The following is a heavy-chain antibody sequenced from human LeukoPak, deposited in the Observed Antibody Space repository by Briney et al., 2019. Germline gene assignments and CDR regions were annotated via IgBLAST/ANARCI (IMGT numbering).Heavy chain of an antibody. CDR3: ARADDILTPPPGY. Sequence: GGSLRLSCAASGFTFSSYNMNWVRQAPGKGLEWVSSISTSSSYIYYADSLKGRFTISRDNERKSLYLQMNSLRAEDTALYYCARADDILTPPPGYWGQGTLVTVSS. CDR1: GFTFSSYN. V-gene: IGHV3-21*04. D-gene: IGHD3-9*01. J-gene: IGHJ4*02. CDR2: ISTSSSYI.